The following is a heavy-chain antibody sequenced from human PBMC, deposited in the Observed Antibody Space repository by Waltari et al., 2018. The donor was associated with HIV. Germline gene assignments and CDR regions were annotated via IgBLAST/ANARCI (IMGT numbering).Heavy chain of an antibody. J-gene: IGHJ4*02. D-gene: IGHD2-2*01. CDR1: GFTFSNYD. Sequence: QVQLVESGGGVVQPGRSLSLSCAASGFTFSNYDSHWVRQAPGKGLEWVAVISYDGSNKYYADSVKGRFTISRDNSKNTLYLQMNSLRAEDTAVYYCARDPQYCSSTSCSYYFDYWGQGTLVTVSS. CDR2: ISYDGSNK. CDR3: ARDPQYCSSTSCSYYFDY. V-gene: IGHV3-30-3*01.